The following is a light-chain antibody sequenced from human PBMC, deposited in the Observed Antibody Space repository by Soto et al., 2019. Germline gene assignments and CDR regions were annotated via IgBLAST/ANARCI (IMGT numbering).Light chain of an antibody. Sequence: IVMTQSADTVSVSPGERATLSCRASQSVSIDLAWYQQTPGQAPRLLIYGASNRATGIPDRFSGSGSGTDFTLTISRLEPEDFAVYFCQQYGIAPYTFGQGTKVDIK. CDR2: GAS. CDR1: QSVSID. CDR3: QQYGIAPYT. V-gene: IGKV3-20*01. J-gene: IGKJ2*01.